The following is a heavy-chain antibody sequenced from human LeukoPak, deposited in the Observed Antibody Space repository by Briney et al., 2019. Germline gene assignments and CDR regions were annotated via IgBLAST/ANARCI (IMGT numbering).Heavy chain of an antibody. CDR2: IIPIFGTA. CDR1: GGTFSSYA. CDR3: AREERYCSGGSCYFGY. Sequence: SVKVSCKASGGTFSSYAISWVLQAPGQGLEWMGGIIPIFGTANYAQKFQGRVTITADKSTSTAYMELSSLRSEDTAVYYCAREERYCSGGSCYFGYWGQGTLVTVSS. J-gene: IGHJ4*02. D-gene: IGHD2-15*01. V-gene: IGHV1-69*06.